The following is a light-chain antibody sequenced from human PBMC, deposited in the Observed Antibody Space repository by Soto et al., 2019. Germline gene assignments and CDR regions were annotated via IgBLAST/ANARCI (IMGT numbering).Light chain of an antibody. J-gene: IGKJ5*01. CDR2: AAS. V-gene: IGKV1-39*01. CDR3: QQSYSTPHT. Sequence: IQLTQSPSSLSTSVRDRVTITCRASQGIISYLSWYQQKPGKAPKLLIYAASTLQSGVPSRFSGIGSGTDFTLTISSLQPEDFATYYCQQSYSTPHTFGQGTRLEIK. CDR1: QGIISY.